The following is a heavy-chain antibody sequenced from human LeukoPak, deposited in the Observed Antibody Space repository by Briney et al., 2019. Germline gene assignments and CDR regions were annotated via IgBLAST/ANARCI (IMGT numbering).Heavy chain of an antibody. CDR3: ARVPNNGAMVLFSAFDI. CDR1: GGSISSSSYY. J-gene: IGHJ3*02. Sequence: SETLSLTCTVSGGSISSSSYYWGWIRQPPGKGLEWIGSIYYSGSTYYNPSLKSRVTISVDTSKNQFSLKLSSVTAADTAVYYCARVPNNGAMVLFSAFDIWGQGTMVTVSP. CDR2: IYYSGST. V-gene: IGHV4-39*07. D-gene: IGHD5-18*01.